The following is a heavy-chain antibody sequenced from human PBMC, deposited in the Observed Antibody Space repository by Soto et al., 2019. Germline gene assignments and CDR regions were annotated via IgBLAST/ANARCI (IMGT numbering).Heavy chain of an antibody. CDR2: IFSSGST. V-gene: IGHV4-4*07. D-gene: IGHD5-12*01. CDR1: GGSINTFY. Sequence: SETLSLTCTVSGGSINTFYWSWVRQPAGKGLEWIGRIFSSGSTSFNPSLESRVAMSVDTSKNHFSLNLSSVTAADMAVYYCAREGSYSAYNFAHGIQLWSFDFWGQGALVTVS. J-gene: IGHJ4*02. CDR3: AREGSYSAYNFAHGIQLWSFDF.